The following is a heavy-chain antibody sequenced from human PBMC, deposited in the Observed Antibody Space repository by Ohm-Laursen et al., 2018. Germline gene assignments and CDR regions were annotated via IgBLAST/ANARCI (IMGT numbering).Heavy chain of an antibody. CDR3: ARNSSTWGRSVDY. D-gene: IGHD2-2*01. CDR1: GFSFSDYF. CDR2: ISSSGSFI. V-gene: IGHV3-11*01. Sequence: GSLRLSCAASGFSFSDYFMSWIRQAPGEGLEWISFISSSGSFIYYADSVKGRFTVSRDNAKNSLFLQMNSLRAEDTAVYYCARNSSTWGRSVDYWGQGAPVTVSS. J-gene: IGHJ4*02.